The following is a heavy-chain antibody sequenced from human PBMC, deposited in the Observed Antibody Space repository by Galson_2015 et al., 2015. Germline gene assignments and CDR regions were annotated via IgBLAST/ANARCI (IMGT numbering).Heavy chain of an antibody. V-gene: IGHV3-23*01. Sequence: SLRLSCAASGFTFSSYAMSWVRQAPGKGLEWVSAISGSGGSTYYADSVKGRFTISGDNSKNTLYLQMNSLRAEDTAVYYCAKDFQGGSGWHFFDYWGQGTLVTVSS. J-gene: IGHJ4*02. CDR1: GFTFSSYA. CDR2: ISGSGGST. D-gene: IGHD6-19*01. CDR3: AKDFQGGSGWHFFDY.